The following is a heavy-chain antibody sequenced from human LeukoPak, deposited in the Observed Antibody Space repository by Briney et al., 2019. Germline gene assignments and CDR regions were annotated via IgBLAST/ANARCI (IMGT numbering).Heavy chain of an antibody. CDR3: ASSKWFYFDS. CDR1: GFTFSSNA. J-gene: IGHJ4*02. V-gene: IGHV3-69-1*02. CDR2: TGSSTI. Sequence: PWGSLSLYCAASGFTFSSNAMSWVRQAPGKGLEWISFTGSSTIQYADSVTGRFTISRDNAKNSLYLQMNSLRVEDTAVYYCASSKWFYFDSWGQGRIVSVSS. D-gene: IGHD3-22*01.